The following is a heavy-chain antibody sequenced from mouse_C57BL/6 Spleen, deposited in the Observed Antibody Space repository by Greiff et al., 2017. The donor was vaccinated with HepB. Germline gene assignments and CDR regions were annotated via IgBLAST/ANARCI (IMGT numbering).Heavy chain of an antibody. D-gene: IGHD1-1*01. CDR1: DSEVFPIAY. CDR3: ARPLITTVVAPFDY. V-gene: IGHV15-2*01. Sequence: QVQLQQSGSELRSPGSSVKLSCKDFDSEVFPIAYMSWVRQKPGHGFEWIGGILPSIGRTIYGEKFEDKATLDADTLSNTAYLELNSLTSEDSAIYYCARPLITTVVAPFDYWGQGTTLTVSS. J-gene: IGHJ2*01. CDR2: ILPSIGRT.